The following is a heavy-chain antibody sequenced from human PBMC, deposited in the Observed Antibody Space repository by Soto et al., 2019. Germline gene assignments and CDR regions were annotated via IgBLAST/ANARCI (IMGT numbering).Heavy chain of an antibody. CDR3: ARDRVESGYPEYFQH. CDR2: IYSGGST. Sequence: EVQLVESGGGLIQPGGSLRLSCAASGFTVSSNYMSWVCQAPGKGLEWVSVIYSGGSTYYADSVKGRFTISRDNSKNTLYLQRNSLRAEDTAVYYCARDRVESGYPEYFQHWGQGTLVTVSS. V-gene: IGHV3-53*01. J-gene: IGHJ1*01. D-gene: IGHD3-22*01. CDR1: GFTVSSNY.